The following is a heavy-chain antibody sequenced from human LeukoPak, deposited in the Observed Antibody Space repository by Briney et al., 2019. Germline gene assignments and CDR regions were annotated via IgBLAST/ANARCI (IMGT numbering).Heavy chain of an antibody. CDR3: ARISRLGAREYLDH. CDR2: VSASGSAT. D-gene: IGHD2/OR15-2a*01. J-gene: IGHJ4*02. Sequence: PGGSLRLSCVGSGFPFSNAWMNWVRQAPGKGLEWVSYVSASGSATYYGDSVKGRFTISRDNAKNSVYMQMNSLRDEDTAVYYCARISRLGAREYLDHWGQGTLVTVSS. CDR1: GFPFSNAW. V-gene: IGHV3-48*02.